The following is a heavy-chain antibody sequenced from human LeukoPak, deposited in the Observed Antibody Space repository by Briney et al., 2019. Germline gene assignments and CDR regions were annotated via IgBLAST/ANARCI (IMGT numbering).Heavy chain of an antibody. CDR2: MNPNSGNT. Sequence: ASVKVSCKASGYTFTSYDINCVRQATGQGLEWMGWMNPNSGNTGYAQKFQGRVTMTRNTSISTAYMELSSLGSEDTAVYYCARGRSTRYFDYWGQGTLVTVSS. D-gene: IGHD2-2*01. CDR1: GYTFTSYD. V-gene: IGHV1-8*01. CDR3: ARGRSTRYFDY. J-gene: IGHJ4*02.